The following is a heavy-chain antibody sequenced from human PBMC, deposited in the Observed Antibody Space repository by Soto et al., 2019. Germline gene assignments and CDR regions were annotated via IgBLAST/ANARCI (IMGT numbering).Heavy chain of an antibody. Sequence: TLSLTCTVSGDSXISGSYFWTWIRQRSGKGLEWIGYIYDSGSTSYNPSLASRVSISADTSNNHFSLTLISVTAADTAVYYCARRAGNRRGYPIDYWGQGIPVTVSS. V-gene: IGHV4-31*03. D-gene: IGHD5-18*01. J-gene: IGHJ4*02. CDR3: ARRAGNRRGYPIDY. CDR2: IYDSGST. CDR1: GDSXISGSYF.